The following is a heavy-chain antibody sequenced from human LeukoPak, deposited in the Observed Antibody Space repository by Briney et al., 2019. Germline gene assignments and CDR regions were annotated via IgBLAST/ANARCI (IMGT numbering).Heavy chain of an antibody. Sequence: SETLSLTCAVSGESFSGYYWTWIRQPPGRGLEWIGQIHYSGGINYSPSLRSRGSMSVDTSKNQFSLTLSFVTAADTAVYYCARQHDSYYYYYIDVWGSGTTVTVSS. CDR3: ARQHDSYYYYYIDV. CDR2: IHYSGGI. J-gene: IGHJ6*03. V-gene: IGHV4-34*01. CDR1: GESFSGYY.